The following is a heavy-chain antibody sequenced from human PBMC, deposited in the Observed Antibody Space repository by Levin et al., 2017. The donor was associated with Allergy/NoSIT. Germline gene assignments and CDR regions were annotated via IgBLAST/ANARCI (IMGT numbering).Heavy chain of an antibody. CDR2: IWYDGSNK. V-gene: IGHV3-33*01. D-gene: IGHD3-22*01. CDR3: AMDYYDSSGYSRWAPLRFDY. J-gene: IGHJ4*02. CDR1: GFTFSSYG. Sequence: PGGSLRLSCAASGFTFSSYGMHWVRQAPGKGLEWVAVIWYDGSNKYYADSVKGRFTISRDNSKNTLYLQMNSLRAEDTAVYYCAMDYYDSSGYSRWAPLRFDYWGQGTLVTVSS.